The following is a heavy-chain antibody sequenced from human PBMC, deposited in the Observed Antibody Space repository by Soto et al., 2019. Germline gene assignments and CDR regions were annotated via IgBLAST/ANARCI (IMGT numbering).Heavy chain of an antibody. V-gene: IGHV3-11*01. CDR1: GFTFSDYY. D-gene: IGHD2-2*01. J-gene: IGHJ4*02. CDR2: ISSSGSTI. CDR3: ARDPLGCISTSCSTFFDY. Sequence: QVQLVESGGGLVKPGGSLRLSCAASGFTFSDYYMSWIRQAPGKGLEWVSYISSSGSTIYYADSVKGRFTISRDNANNSLYLQMNSLRSEDTAVDYCARDPLGCISTSCSTFFDYWGQGTLVTVSS.